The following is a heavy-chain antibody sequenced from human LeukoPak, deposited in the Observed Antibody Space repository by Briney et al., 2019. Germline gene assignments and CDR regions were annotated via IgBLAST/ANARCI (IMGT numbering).Heavy chain of an antibody. Sequence: PSETLSLTCTVSGGSISSSSYYWGWIRQPPGKGLEWIGSIYYSGSTYYNPSLKSRVTISVDTSKNQFSLKLSSVTAADTAVYYCARHAHPPYYYYYCMDVWGKGTTVTISS. CDR2: IYYSGST. V-gene: IGHV4-39*01. J-gene: IGHJ6*03. CDR1: GGSISSSSYY. CDR3: ARHAHPPYYYYYCMDV.